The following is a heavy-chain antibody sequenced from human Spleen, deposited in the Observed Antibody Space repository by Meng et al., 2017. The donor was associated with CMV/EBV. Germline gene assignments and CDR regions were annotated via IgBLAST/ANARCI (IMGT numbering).Heavy chain of an antibody. CDR1: GYTFTGYY. CDR2: INPNSGGT. CDR3: ARWYSSSSGGDYWFDP. J-gene: IGHJ5*02. Sequence: ASVQVSCKASGYTFTGYYMHWVRQAPGQGLEWMGWINPNSGGTNYAQKFQGRVTMTRDTSISTAYMELSRLRSDDTAVYYCARWYSSSSGGDYWFDPWGQGTLVTVSS. V-gene: IGHV1-2*02. D-gene: IGHD6-6*01.